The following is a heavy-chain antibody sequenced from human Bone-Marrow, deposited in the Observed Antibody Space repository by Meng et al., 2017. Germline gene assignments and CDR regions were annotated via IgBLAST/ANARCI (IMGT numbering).Heavy chain of an antibody. CDR3: ARDQGPVRVYYFDF. J-gene: IGHJ4*02. V-gene: IGHV3-30-3*01. CDR1: GFTFSNYA. CDR2: ISSDGNDK. Sequence: VQLVESGGGLVKPGGSLRLSCAASGFTFSNYAMHWVRQAPGKGLEWVAVISSDGNDKYYADSVTGRFTTSRDNAKNTLSLQMNSLRPEDTAVYYCARDQGPVRVYYFDFWGLGTLVTVSS.